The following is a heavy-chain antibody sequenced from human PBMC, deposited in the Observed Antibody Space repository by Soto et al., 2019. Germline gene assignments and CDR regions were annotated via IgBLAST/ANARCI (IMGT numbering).Heavy chain of an antibody. CDR2: ISAYNGNT. CDR3: AREGNEAGYCSGGSCYQNDAFDI. V-gene: IGHV1-18*01. D-gene: IGHD2-15*01. Sequence: ASVKVSCKASGYTFTSYGISWVRQAPGQGLEWMGWISAYNGNTNYAQKLQGRVTMTTDTSTSTAYMELRSLRSDDTAVYYCAREGNEAGYCSGGSCYQNDAFDIWGQGTMVTVSS. CDR1: GYTFTSYG. J-gene: IGHJ3*02.